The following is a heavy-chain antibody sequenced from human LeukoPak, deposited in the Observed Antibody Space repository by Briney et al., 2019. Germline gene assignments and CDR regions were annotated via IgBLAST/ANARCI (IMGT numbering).Heavy chain of an antibody. CDR3: ASGGWLQSPFDY. CDR1: GGTLSSYA. CDR2: IIPILGIA. V-gene: IGHV1-69*04. D-gene: IGHD5-24*01. J-gene: IGHJ4*02. Sequence: ASVKVSCKASGGTLSSYAISWVRQAPGQGLEWMGRIIPILGIANYAQKFQGRVTITADKSTSTAYMELSSLRSEDTAVYYCASGGWLQSPFDYWGQGTLVTVSS.